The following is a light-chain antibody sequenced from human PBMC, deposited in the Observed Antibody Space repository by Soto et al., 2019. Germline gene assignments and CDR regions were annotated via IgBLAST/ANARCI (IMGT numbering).Light chain of an antibody. Sequence: DIQMTQSPSSLSASLGDIVTITCRASQSISSYLNWYQQKPGKAPKRLIYAASTLQSGVPSRFSGSGSVTDFTLTISSLQPEDFATYYCQQLESYPSTFGGGTKVDVK. CDR1: QSISSY. CDR2: AAS. CDR3: QQLESYPST. J-gene: IGKJ4*01. V-gene: IGKV1-39*01.